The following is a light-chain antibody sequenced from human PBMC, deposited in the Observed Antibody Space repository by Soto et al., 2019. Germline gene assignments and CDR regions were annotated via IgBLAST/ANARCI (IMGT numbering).Light chain of an antibody. CDR2: GAS. CDR1: QSVSSN. CDR3: QQYNNWPLT. V-gene: IGKV3-15*01. Sequence: EIVLTQSPASLSVSPGERVTLSCRASQSVSSNLAWYQQKPGQAPRLLIYGASTRATGIPARFSGSGSGTEFTLTISRLQSEDFAVYHCQQYNNWPLTFGQGTKVDIK. J-gene: IGKJ1*01.